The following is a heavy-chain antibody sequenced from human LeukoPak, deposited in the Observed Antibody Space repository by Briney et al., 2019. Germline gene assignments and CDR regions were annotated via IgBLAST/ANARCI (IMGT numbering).Heavy chain of an antibody. Sequence: ASVKVSCKASGYTFTGYYMHWVRQAPGQGLEWMGWINPNSGGTNYAQKFQGRVTMTRDTSISTAYMELGRLRSDDTAVYYCARGRAVASRGAFDYWGQGTLVTVSS. CDR1: GYTFTGYY. J-gene: IGHJ4*02. V-gene: IGHV1-2*02. CDR3: ARGRAVASRGAFDY. D-gene: IGHD6-19*01. CDR2: INPNSGGT.